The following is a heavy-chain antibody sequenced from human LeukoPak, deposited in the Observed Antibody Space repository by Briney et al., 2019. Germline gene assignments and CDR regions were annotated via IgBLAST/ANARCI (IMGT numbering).Heavy chain of an antibody. Sequence: ASVKVSCKPSGYTFTSHGITWVRQAPGQGLEWVGWISAYNGNTKYAQKFQGRVTMTTDASTSTVYMELRSLRSDDTAVYYCARDNSIADRGWWFDPWGQGTLVTVSS. J-gene: IGHJ5*02. D-gene: IGHD4-23*01. V-gene: IGHV1-18*01. CDR2: ISAYNGNT. CDR3: ARDNSIADRGWWFDP. CDR1: GYTFTSHG.